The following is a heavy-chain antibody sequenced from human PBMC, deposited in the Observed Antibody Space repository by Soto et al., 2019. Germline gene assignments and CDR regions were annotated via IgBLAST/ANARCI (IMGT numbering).Heavy chain of an antibody. CDR1: GFTFSSYG. CDR2: INTDGSST. D-gene: IGHD6-19*01. V-gene: IGHV3-74*01. J-gene: IGHJ4*02. Sequence: PGGSLRLSCAASGFTFSSYGMHWVRQAPGKGLVWVSRINTDGSSTTYAASVRGRFTISRDNAKNTVYLEMNSLRAEDTAVYFCARDPGAYSSTWSYHFDSWGQGTLVTVSS. CDR3: ARDPGAYSSTWSYHFDS.